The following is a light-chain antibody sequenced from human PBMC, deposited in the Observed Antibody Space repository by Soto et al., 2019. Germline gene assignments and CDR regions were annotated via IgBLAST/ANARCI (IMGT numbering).Light chain of an antibody. J-gene: IGLJ2*01. CDR2: EDT. V-gene: IGLV2-23*01. CDR1: SSYVGSYNT. Sequence: QSVLTQPASVSGSPGQSITISCTGTSSYVGSYNTVSWYQQHPGKAPKLMIFEDTERPSGVSHRFSASKSGNTAYLSISGLQAEDEAYYYCCSSAGDTLVVFGGGTKVTV. CDR3: CSSAGDTLVV.